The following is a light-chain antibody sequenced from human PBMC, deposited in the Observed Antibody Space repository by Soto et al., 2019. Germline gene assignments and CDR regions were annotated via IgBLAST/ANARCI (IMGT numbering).Light chain of an antibody. CDR2: GAS. CDR1: QTVSTS. J-gene: IGKJ4*01. Sequence: EIVMTQSPATLSVSPGERATLSCRASQTVSTSLAWYQQKPGQSPRLLIQGASTRATGIPARFSGSGSGTEFTLTISSLRSEDFAVYFCQQYHNSPLTFGGGTQVEIK. V-gene: IGKV3-15*01. CDR3: QQYHNSPLT.